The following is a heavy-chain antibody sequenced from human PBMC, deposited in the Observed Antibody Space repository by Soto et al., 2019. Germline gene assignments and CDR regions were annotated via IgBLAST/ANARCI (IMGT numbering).Heavy chain of an antibody. CDR3: ARDQPHHHYYDSRKAPHDY. J-gene: IGHJ4*02. Sequence: PGGSLRLSCAASGFTFSSYSMNWVRQAPGKGLEWVSYISSSSSTIYYADSVKGRFTISRDNAKNSLYLQMNSLRDEDTAVYYCARDQPHHHYYDSRKAPHDYWGQGTLVTVSS. CDR1: GFTFSSYS. D-gene: IGHD3-22*01. V-gene: IGHV3-48*02. CDR2: ISSSSSTI.